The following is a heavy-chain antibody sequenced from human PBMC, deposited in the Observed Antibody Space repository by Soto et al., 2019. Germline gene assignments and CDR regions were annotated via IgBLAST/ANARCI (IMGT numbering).Heavy chain of an antibody. CDR3: AKDYLRFLEWLLYNYYYYMDV. J-gene: IGHJ6*03. Sequence: GGSLRLSCAASGFTFSSYAMSWVRQAPGKGLEWVSAISGSGGSTYYADSVKGRFTISRDNSKNTLYLQMNSLRAEDTAVYYCAKDYLRFLEWLLYNYYYYMDVWGKGTTVTVSS. D-gene: IGHD3-3*01. V-gene: IGHV3-23*01. CDR2: ISGSGGST. CDR1: GFTFSSYA.